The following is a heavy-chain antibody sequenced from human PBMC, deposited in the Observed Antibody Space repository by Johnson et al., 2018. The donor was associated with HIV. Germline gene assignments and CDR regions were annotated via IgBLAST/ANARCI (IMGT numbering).Heavy chain of an antibody. CDR1: RFTFEDYA. V-gene: IGHV3-9*01. CDR3: ASVLAAAAMGAFDI. J-gene: IGHJ3*02. CDR2: INWNSGTV. D-gene: IGHD6-13*01. Sequence: VQLVESGGGLVQPGRSLRLSCAASRFTFEDYAMHWVRQAPGKGLEWVSGINWNSGTVAYADSVQGRFTISRDNAKKSLYLQMNSLRAEDTAVYYCASVLAAAAMGAFDIWGQGTMVTVSS.